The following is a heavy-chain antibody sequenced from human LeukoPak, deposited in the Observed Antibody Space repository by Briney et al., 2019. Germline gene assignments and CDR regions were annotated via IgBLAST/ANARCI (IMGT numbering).Heavy chain of an antibody. CDR2: IYTSGST. V-gene: IGHV4-61*02. CDR1: GVSISSGSYY. D-gene: IGHD3-10*01. CDR3: ARAAMVRGVVNAFDI. Sequence: KSSETLSLTCTVSGVSISSGSYYWSWIRQPAGKGLEWIGRIYTSGSTNYNPSLNRRVTISVDTSKNQFSLKLSSVTAADTAVYYCARAAMVRGVVNAFDIWGQGTMVTVSS. J-gene: IGHJ3*02.